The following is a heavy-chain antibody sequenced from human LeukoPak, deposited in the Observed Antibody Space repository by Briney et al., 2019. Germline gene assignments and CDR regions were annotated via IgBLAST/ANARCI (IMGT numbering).Heavy chain of an antibody. J-gene: IGHJ6*02. CDR1: GFTFSSYA. Sequence: PGGSLRLSGAASGFTFSSYAMSWVRQAPGKGLEWVSGISGSGGGTYYADSVKGRFTISRDNSKNTLYLQMNSLRAEDTAVYYCAKDLTSLQGLQSNYYGMDVWGQGTTVTVSS. CDR2: ISGSGGGT. V-gene: IGHV3-23*01. CDR3: AKDLTSLQGLQSNYYGMDV. D-gene: IGHD6-25*01.